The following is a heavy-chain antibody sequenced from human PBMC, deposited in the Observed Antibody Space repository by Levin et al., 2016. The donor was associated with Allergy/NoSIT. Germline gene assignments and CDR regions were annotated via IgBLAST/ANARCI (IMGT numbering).Heavy chain of an antibody. CDR2: IYYSGST. V-gene: IGHV4-61*01. J-gene: IGHJ6*02. CDR3: ARGLVVYYYYYYGMDV. Sequence: SETLSLTCTVSGGSVSSGSYYWSWIRQPPGKGLEWIGYIYYSGSTNYNPSLKSRVTISVDTSKNQFSLKLSSVTAADTAVYYCARGLVVYYYYYYGMDVWGQGTTVTVSS. CDR1: GGSVSSGSYY. D-gene: IGHD2-15*01.